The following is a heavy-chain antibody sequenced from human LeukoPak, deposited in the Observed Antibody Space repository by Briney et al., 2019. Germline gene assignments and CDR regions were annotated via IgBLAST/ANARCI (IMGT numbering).Heavy chain of an antibody. CDR2: ISSSGSTI. Sequence: GGSLRLSCAASGFAFSDYYMSWIRQAPGKGLEWVSYISSSGSTIYYADSVKGRFTISRDNAKNSLYLQMNSLRAEDTAVYYCAVTGTAMALDYWGQGTLVTVSS. CDR1: GFAFSDYY. CDR3: AVTGTAMALDY. V-gene: IGHV3-11*04. J-gene: IGHJ4*02. D-gene: IGHD5-18*01.